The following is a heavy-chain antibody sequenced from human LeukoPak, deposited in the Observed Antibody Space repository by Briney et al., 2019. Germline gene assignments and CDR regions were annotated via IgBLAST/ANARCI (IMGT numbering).Heavy chain of an antibody. D-gene: IGHD5-24*01. CDR1: GFTFSTYI. CDR2: ITGNGGST. CDR3: ARRDDYSAYDC. Sequence: GGSLRLSCSASGFTFSTYIMHWVRQAPGKGLETVSAITGNGGSTFYADSVKGRFTISRDNSKNTLYLQMSSLRAEDTAMYYCARRDDYSAYDCWGRGTLVTVSS. J-gene: IGHJ4*02. V-gene: IGHV3-64D*06.